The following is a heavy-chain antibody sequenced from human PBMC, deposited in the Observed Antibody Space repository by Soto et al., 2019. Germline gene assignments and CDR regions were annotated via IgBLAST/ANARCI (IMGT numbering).Heavy chain of an antibody. CDR3: ARSTPGNPFDI. V-gene: IGHV3-21*01. D-gene: IGHD3-10*01. J-gene: IGHJ3*02. Sequence: EVQLVESGGGLVKPGGSLRVSCAASGFSFTSYTMNWVRQAPGKGLEWVASISAGGRSIYYADSLKGRSTVSRDNAKSSLHLQMNSLRAEYTAVYYCARSTPGNPFDIWGQGTMVTVSS. CDR2: ISAGGRSI. CDR1: GFSFTSYT.